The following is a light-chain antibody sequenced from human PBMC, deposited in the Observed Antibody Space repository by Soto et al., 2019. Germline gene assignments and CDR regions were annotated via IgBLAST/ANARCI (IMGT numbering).Light chain of an antibody. CDR3: SSYTRSNTYV. J-gene: IGLJ1*01. V-gene: IGLV2-14*01. CDR2: DVT. CDR1: SSDVGGYNY. Sequence: QSVLTQPASVSGSPGQSITISCTGTSSDVGGYNYVSWYQQHPGKAPKLMIYDVTNRPSGVSNRFSGSKSGNTASLTISGLQAGDEADYYCSSYTRSNTYVFGTGTKVTVL.